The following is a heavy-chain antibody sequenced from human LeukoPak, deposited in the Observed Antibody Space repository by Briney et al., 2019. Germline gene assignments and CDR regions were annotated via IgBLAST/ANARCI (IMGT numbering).Heavy chain of an antibody. D-gene: IGHD3-10*01. J-gene: IGHJ4*02. V-gene: IGHV3-7*03. CDR3: AKRVIMDYYGAGSYYNNFFDY. CDR2: INQDGGTK. Sequence: PGGCLSLSCAASGFSFSRHWMSSVRHTPGKGLEWVANINQDGGTKSYRDFAKGRFTISRDNSKNTLYLQRNSLRAEDTAVYYCAKRVIMDYYGAGSYYNNFFDYWGQGTLVTVSS. CDR1: GFSFSRHW.